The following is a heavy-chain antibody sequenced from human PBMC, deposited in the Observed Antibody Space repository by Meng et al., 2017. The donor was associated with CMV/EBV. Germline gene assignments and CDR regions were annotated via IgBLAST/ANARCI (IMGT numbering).Heavy chain of an antibody. CDR1: SDA. V-gene: IGHV3-30-3*01. J-gene: IGHJ6*02. CDR2: ISYDGSNK. Sequence: SDAMNWVRQTPGKGLEWVAVISYDGSNKYYADSVKGRFTISRDNSKNTLYLQMNSLRAEDTAVYYCARDRSAAGLSYYYYYYGMDVWGQGTTVTVSS. CDR3: ARDRSAAGLSYYYYYYGMDV. D-gene: IGHD6-13*01.